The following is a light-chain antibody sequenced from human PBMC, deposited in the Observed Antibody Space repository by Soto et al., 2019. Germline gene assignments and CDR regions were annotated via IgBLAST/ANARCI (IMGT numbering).Light chain of an antibody. CDR3: QQYGSSPST. J-gene: IGKJ1*01. Sequence: EIVLTQSPGTLSLSPGQRATLSCRASQSVSSSSLAWYQQRPGQAPRLLIYGASRRATGIPDRFSGSGSGTDFTLTISRLEPEDFAVYYCQQYGSSPSTFGQGTKVEIK. CDR2: GAS. V-gene: IGKV3-20*01. CDR1: QSVSSSS.